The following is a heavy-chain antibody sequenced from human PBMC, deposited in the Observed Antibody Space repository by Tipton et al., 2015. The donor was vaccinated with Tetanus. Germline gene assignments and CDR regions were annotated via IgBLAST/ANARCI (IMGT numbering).Heavy chain of an antibody. J-gene: IGHJ4*02. CDR1: GASINAGGYL. CDR3: ARDGSYGGTLISDY. Sequence: TLSLTCNVSGASINAGGYLWTWVRQHPGKGLEWIGNIYYYTQRTSHTPSLDSRVSISVDTSKNQFSLRLNSVTATDTAVYYCARDGSYGGTLISDYWGQGTQVTVSS. D-gene: IGHD4-23*01. V-gene: IGHV4-31*03. CDR2: IYYYTQRT.